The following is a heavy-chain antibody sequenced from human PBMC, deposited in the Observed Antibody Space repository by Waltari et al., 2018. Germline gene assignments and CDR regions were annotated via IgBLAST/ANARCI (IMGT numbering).Heavy chain of an antibody. CDR2: INHSGST. D-gene: IGHD6-13*01. CDR1: GGSFSGYY. V-gene: IGHV4-34*01. CDR3: ARGKATSGSSWMYFFDY. J-gene: IGHJ4*02. Sequence: QVQLQQWGAGLLKPSETLSLTCAVYGGSFSGYYWSWIHQPPGKGLEWIGEINHSGSTNYNPSLKSRVTISVDTSKNQFSLKLSSVTAADTAVYYCARGKATSGSSWMYFFDYWGQGTLVTVSS.